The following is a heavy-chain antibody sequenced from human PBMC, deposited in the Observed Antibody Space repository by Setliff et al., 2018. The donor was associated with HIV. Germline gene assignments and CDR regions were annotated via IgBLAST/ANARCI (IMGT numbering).Heavy chain of an antibody. V-gene: IGHV4-30-4*01. CDR1: GASFVGDNH. CDR3: ARARSDWYNVRPYYFDL. J-gene: IGHJ4*02. CDR2: FMYTDIHYVNYLN. Sequence: SETLSLTCAVSGASFVGDNHWSWIRQTPERGLEWIAYFMYTDIHYVNYLNYRNPSLASRRSISVDKSKNQFSLTLSSVTAADTAVYYCARARSDWYNVRPYYFDLWGQGTPVTVSS. D-gene: IGHD6-19*01.